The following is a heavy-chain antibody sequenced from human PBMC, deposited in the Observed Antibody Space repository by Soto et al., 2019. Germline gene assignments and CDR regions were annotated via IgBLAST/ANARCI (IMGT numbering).Heavy chain of an antibody. V-gene: IGHV3-15*07. CDR1: GFTFSNAW. Sequence: GSLRLSCAASGFTFSNAWMNWVRQAPGKGLEWVGRIKSKTDGGTTDYAAPVKGRFTISRDDSKNTLYLQMNSLKTEDTAVYYCTTSPICSGGSCYSRWGQGTLVTVSS. J-gene: IGHJ4*02. CDR3: TTSPICSGGSCYSR. CDR2: IKSKTDGGTT. D-gene: IGHD2-15*01.